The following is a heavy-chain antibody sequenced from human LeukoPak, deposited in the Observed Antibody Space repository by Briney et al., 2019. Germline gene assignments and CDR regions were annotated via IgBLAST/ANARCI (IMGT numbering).Heavy chain of an antibody. J-gene: IGHJ4*02. Sequence: ASVKVSCKASGYTFTSYGISWVRQAPGQGLEWMGWISAYNGNTNYAQKLQGRVTMTTDTSTSTAYMELRSLRSDDTAVYYCARDPKWEMIVVVRGPYYFDYWGQGTLVTVSS. CDR1: GYTFTSYG. V-gene: IGHV1-18*01. D-gene: IGHD3-22*01. CDR3: ARDPKWEMIVVVRGPYYFDY. CDR2: ISAYNGNT.